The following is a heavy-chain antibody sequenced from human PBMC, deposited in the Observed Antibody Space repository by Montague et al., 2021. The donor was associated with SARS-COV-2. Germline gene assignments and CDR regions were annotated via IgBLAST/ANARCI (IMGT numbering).Heavy chain of an antibody. J-gene: IGHJ6*02. CDR1: GFTFSSYA. CDR3: VGQLLFHYYGMDV. V-gene: IGHV3-30*04. D-gene: IGHD2-2*01. CDR2: ISYDGSNK. Sequence: SLRLPCAASGFTFSSYAMHWVRQAPGKGLEWVAVISYDGSNKYYAGSVKGRFTISRDNSKNTLYLQMNSLRAEDTAVYYCVGQLLFHYYGMDVWGQGTTVTVSS.